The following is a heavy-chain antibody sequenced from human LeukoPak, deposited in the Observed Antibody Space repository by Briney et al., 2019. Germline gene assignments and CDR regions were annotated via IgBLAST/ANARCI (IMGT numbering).Heavy chain of an antibody. Sequence: ASVKVSCKASGYTFTGYYMHWVRQAPGQGLEWMGWINPNSGGTNYAQKFQGRVTMTRDTSISTAYVELSRLRSDDTAVYYCARGAVVVAAANFDYWGQGTLVTVSS. J-gene: IGHJ4*02. V-gene: IGHV1-2*02. CDR1: GYTFTGYY. CDR2: INPNSGGT. CDR3: ARGAVVVAAANFDY. D-gene: IGHD2-15*01.